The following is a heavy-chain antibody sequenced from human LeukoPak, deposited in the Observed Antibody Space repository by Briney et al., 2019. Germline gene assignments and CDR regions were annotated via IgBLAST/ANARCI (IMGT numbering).Heavy chain of an antibody. D-gene: IGHD2-21*02. CDR2: ISGSGSST. J-gene: IGHJ4*02. V-gene: IGHV3-23*01. CDR1: GFTFSFYA. CDR3: ARSIVVVTYLAY. Sequence: GGSLRLSCAASGFTFSFYAMTWVRQAPGKGLEWVSAISGSGSSTYYADSVKGRFTISRDNSKNTLYLQMNSLSTEGTAMYYCARSIVVVTYLAYWGQGTLVTVSS.